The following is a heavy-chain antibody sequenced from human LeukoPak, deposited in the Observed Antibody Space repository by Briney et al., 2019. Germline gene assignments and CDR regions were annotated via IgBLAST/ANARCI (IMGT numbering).Heavy chain of an antibody. J-gene: IGHJ4*02. CDR1: GYTFTGYY. D-gene: IGHD3-22*01. V-gene: IGHV1-2*02. Sequence: ASVKVSCKASGYTFTGYYMHWVRQAPGQGLEWMGWINPNSGGTNYAQKFQGRVTMTRDTSISTAYMELSRLRSDDTAVYYCARTYYDSSGYYYQLPYTFYDYWGQGTLVTVSS. CDR3: ARTYYDSSGYYYQLPYTFYDY. CDR2: INPNSGGT.